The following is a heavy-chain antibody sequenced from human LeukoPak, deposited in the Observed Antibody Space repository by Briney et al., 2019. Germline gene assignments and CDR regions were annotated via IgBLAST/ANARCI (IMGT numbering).Heavy chain of an antibody. CDR2: IFHDGVT. CDR3: ARELRGYSYGYRGPTYYFDY. Sequence: SETLSLTCAVSGASISDSYWSWIRQSPEKGLEWIGHIFHDGVTDYNPSLKSRVTILGDTSKNQFSLRLTSVTAADTAVYYCARELRGYSYGYRGPTYYFDYWGQGTLVTVSS. V-gene: IGHV4-4*09. D-gene: IGHD5-18*01. CDR1: GASISDSY. J-gene: IGHJ4*02.